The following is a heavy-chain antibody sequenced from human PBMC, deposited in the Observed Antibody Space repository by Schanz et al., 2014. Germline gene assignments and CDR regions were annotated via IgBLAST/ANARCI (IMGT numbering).Heavy chain of an antibody. CDR3: TRGGYSYALSAFDI. D-gene: IGHD5-18*01. CDR2: ISANNGNT. V-gene: IGHV1-18*01. Sequence: QVQLVQSGAEVKKPGASVGVSCKASGYTFTNYGVTWVRQAPGQGLEWMGWISANNGNTNYAQKFQGRVTMTTDTSTGTAYMELRSLRSDDTALYYCTRGGYSYALSAFDIWGQGTMVTGSS. J-gene: IGHJ3*02. CDR1: GYTFTNYG.